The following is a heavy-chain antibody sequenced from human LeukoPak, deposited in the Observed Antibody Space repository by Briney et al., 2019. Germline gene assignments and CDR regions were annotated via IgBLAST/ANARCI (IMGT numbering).Heavy chain of an antibody. Sequence: GGSLRLSCAASGFTFSNYGMHWVRQAPGKGLEWVASIRYDGSNKYYADSVKGRFTISRDNSKNTLYLQMNSLRSEDTAVYYCARDFWSGYYSQTDAFDIWGQGTMVTVSS. CDR1: GFTFSNYG. J-gene: IGHJ3*02. CDR2: IRYDGSNK. D-gene: IGHD3-3*01. V-gene: IGHV3-30*02. CDR3: ARDFWSGYYSQTDAFDI.